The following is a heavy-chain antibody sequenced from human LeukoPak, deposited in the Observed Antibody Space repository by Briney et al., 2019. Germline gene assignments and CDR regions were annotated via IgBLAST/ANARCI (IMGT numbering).Heavy chain of an antibody. D-gene: IGHD3-10*01. CDR3: ARDGWFGELFWFDP. J-gene: IGHJ5*02. V-gene: IGHV4-30-4*01. CDR2: IYYSGST. CDR1: GGSISSGDYY. Sequence: QTSETLSLTCTVSGGSISSGDYYWSWICQPPGKGLEWIGYIYYSGSTYYNPSLRSRVTISVDTSKNQFSLKLSSVTAADTAVYYCARDGWFGELFWFDPWGQGTLVTVSS.